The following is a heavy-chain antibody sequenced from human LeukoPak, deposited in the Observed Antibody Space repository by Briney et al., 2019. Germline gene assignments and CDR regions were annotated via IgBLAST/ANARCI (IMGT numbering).Heavy chain of an antibody. V-gene: IGHV1-18*01. Sequence: ASVKDSCKASGYTFTSYGISWVRQAPGQGLEWMGWISAYNGNTNYAQKLQGRVTMTTDSSTSTAYMELRSMRSDDTAVYYCARGGPEYDFWSGYYSDWGQGTLVTVSS. CDR3: ARGGPEYDFWSGYYSD. J-gene: IGHJ4*02. CDR2: ISAYNGNT. CDR1: GYTFTSYG. D-gene: IGHD3-3*01.